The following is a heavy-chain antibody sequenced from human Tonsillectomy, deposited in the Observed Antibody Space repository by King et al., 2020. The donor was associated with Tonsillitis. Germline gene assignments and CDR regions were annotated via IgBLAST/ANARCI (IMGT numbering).Heavy chain of an antibody. CDR2: ISGSGGST. J-gene: IGHJ4*02. Sequence: DVQLVESGGGLVQPGGSLRLSCAASGFTFSSYAMSWVRQAPGKGLEWVSAISGSGGSTYYADSVKGRFTISRDNSKNTLYLQMNSLRAEDTAVYYCVTNFYDSSGYYFGGVDYWGQGTLVTVSS. CDR3: VTNFYDSSGYYFGGVDY. V-gene: IGHV3-23*04. CDR1: GFTFSSYA. D-gene: IGHD3-22*01.